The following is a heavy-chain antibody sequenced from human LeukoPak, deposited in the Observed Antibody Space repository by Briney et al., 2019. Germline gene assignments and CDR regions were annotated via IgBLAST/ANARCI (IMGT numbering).Heavy chain of an antibody. D-gene: IGHD1-26*01. CDR1: GLTFSSYG. J-gene: IGHJ4*02. CDR2: IRFDGSNK. Sequence: GGALRLSCAASGLTFSSYGMHGVRQAPRRGLEGVAFIRFDGSNKYYAVSVKGRFPISRDNYKNTLYLQMNSLRAEDTAVYYCAKGPRVGATDYWGEGSLVTVCS. CDR3: AKGPRVGATDY. V-gene: IGHV3-30*02.